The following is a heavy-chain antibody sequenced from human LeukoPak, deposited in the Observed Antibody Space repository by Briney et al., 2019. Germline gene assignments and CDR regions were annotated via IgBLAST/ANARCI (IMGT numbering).Heavy chain of an antibody. J-gene: IGHJ4*02. CDR3: ARGGPGYYDSSGYYYLDY. V-gene: IGHV4-34*01. D-gene: IGHD3-22*01. CDR2: INHSGST. Sequence: SETLSLTCAVYGGSFSGYYWSWIRQPPGKGMEWIGEINHSGSTNYNPSLKSRVTISVDTSKNQFSLKLSSVTAADTAVYYCARGGPGYYDSSGYYYLDYWGQGTLVTVSS. CDR1: GGSFSGYY.